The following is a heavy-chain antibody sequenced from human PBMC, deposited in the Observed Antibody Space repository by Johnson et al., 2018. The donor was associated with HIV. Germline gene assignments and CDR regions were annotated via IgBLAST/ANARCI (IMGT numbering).Heavy chain of an antibody. V-gene: IGHV3-66*02. J-gene: IGHJ3*01. Sequence: VQLVESGGGVVQPGRSLRLSCAASGFTFSNAWMSWVRQAPGKGLEWVSVIFSVGDVYYADSVKGRFTISRDNSKNMVYLQMNSLRPEDTAVYYCARDGRELVTRGSFDVWGQGTVVTVSS. CDR1: GFTFSNAW. CDR3: ARDGRELVTRGSFDV. D-gene: IGHD1-26*01. CDR2: IFSVGDV.